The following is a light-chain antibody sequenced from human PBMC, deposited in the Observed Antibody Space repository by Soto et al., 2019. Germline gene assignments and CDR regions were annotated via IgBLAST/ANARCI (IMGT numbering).Light chain of an antibody. CDR1: SSDVGSHPL. Sequence: QSALTQPASVSGSPGQSITISCAGTSSDVGSHPLVSWYQQHTGKAPKLMISEDTKRPSGVSNRFSGSKSGNMASLTISGLQAEDEADYYCCAFTSAGTWVFGGGTKLTVL. V-gene: IGLV2-23*01. J-gene: IGLJ3*02. CDR3: CAFTSAGTWV. CDR2: EDT.